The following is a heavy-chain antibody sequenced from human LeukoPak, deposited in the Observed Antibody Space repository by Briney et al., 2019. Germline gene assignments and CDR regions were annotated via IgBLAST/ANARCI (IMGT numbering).Heavy chain of an antibody. V-gene: IGHV4-34*01. CDR2: INHSGST. D-gene: IGHD1-1*01. CDR3: ARGLRNVGDSQGSRWFDP. J-gene: IGHJ5*02. CDR1: GGSFSGYY. Sequence: TPSETLSLTCAVYGGSFSGYYWSWIRQPPGKGLEWIGEINHSGSTNYNPSLKSRVTISVDMSKNQFSLKLSSVTAADTAVYYCARGLRNVGDSQGSRWFDPWGQGTLVTVSS.